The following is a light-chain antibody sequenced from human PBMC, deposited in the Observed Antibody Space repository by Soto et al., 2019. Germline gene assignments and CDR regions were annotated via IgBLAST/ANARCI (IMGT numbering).Light chain of an antibody. CDR2: GAS. CDR1: QSVSSSY. V-gene: IGKV3-20*01. Sequence: EIVLTQSPGTLSLSPGERATLSCRASQSVSSSYLAWYQQTPGQAPRLLIYGASSRATGIPDRFSGRGSGTDFTLTISRLEPEEFAEYYCHQYDSSPVTFGQGTKVEVK. J-gene: IGKJ1*01. CDR3: HQYDSSPVT.